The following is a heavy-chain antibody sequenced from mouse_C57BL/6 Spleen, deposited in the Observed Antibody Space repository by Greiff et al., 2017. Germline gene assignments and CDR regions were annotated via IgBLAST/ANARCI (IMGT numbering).Heavy chain of an antibody. V-gene: IGHV1-26*01. CDR3: ARSNLFYDYDGHYAMDY. CDR1: GYTFTDYY. CDR2: INPNNGGT. Sequence: EVQLQQSGPELVKPGASVKISCKASGYTFTDYYMNWVKQSHGKSLEWIGDINPNNGGTSYNQKFKGKATLTVDKSSSTAYMELRSLTSEDSAVYYCARSNLFYDYDGHYAMDYWGQGTSVTVSS. J-gene: IGHJ4*01. D-gene: IGHD2-4*01.